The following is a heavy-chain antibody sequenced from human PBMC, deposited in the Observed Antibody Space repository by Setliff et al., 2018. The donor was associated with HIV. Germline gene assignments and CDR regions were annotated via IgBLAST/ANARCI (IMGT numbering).Heavy chain of an antibody. CDR2: IRSKAYGGIT. V-gene: IGHV3-49*04. CDR3: VRVGENYDFWSGYLDAFDI. D-gene: IGHD3-3*01. CDR1: GFIFGDYV. Sequence: GGSLRLSCTAPGFIFGDYVMSWVRQAPGKGLEWIGLIRSKAYGGITEYAASVRDRFIISRDDSKSIAYMQMNSLKIEDTAVYYCVRVGENYDFWSGYLDAFDIWGQGTVVTVSS. J-gene: IGHJ3*02.